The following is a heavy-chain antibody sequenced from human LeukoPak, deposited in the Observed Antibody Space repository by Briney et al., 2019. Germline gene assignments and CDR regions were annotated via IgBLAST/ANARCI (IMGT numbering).Heavy chain of an antibody. D-gene: IGHD6-13*01. CDR2: INSDGSST. V-gene: IGHV3-74*01. CDR1: GFTFSSYW. Sequence: GGPLRLSCAASGFTFSSYWMHWVRQAPGKGLIWVSRINSDGSSTSYADSVKGRFTISRDNAKNTLDLQMNSLRAEDTAVYYCARQEQSFRISSYFDYWGQGTLVSVCS. CDR3: ARQEQSFRISSYFDY. J-gene: IGHJ4*02.